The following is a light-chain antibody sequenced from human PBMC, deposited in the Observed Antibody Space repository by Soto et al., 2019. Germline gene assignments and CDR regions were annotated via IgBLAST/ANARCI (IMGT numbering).Light chain of an antibody. CDR2: DAS. CDR1: QSIGSN. V-gene: IGKV3-15*01. Sequence: EVLITQSPATLSVSPGERATLSCRASQSIGSNLVWYQQRPGQPPRLLIYDASTRATGIPARFSGSGSGTECTLTISRLQSEDFEVYYCQQYTNWVRTFGQGTQVDIK. J-gene: IGKJ1*01. CDR3: QQYTNWVRT.